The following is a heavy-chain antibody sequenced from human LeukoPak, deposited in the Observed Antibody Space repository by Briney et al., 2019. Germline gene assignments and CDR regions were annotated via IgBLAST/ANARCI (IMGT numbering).Heavy chain of an antibody. CDR3: ARAGDGYHYYYYMDV. D-gene: IGHD5-24*01. V-gene: IGHV4-59*08. CDR2: IFSSESSNT. Sequence: SETLSLTCSVSNGSFSTYYWGWIRQLPGKRLEWIGYIFSSESSNTNYNPSLNGRVTISVDTSNNQFSLTLNSVTAADTAVYYSARAGDGYHYYYYMDVWGKGTTVTVSS. CDR1: NGSFSTYY. J-gene: IGHJ6*03.